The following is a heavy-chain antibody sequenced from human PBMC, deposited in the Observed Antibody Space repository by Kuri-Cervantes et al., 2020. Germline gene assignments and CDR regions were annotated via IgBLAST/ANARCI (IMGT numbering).Heavy chain of an antibody. V-gene: IGHV5-51*01. Sequence: GESLKISCKGSGYSFTSYWIGWVRQMPGKGLEWMGIIYPGDSDTRYSPSFQGQVTISADKSISTAYLQWSSLKASDTAMYYCARRAKFHDSRFYWFDPWGQGTLVTVSS. CDR3: ARRAKFHDSRFYWFDP. D-gene: IGHD3-3*01. CDR2: IYPGDSDT. CDR1: GYSFTSYW. J-gene: IGHJ5*02.